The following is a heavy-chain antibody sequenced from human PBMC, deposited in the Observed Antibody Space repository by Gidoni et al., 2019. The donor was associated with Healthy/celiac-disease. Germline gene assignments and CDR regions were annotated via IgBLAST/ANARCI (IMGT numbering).Heavy chain of an antibody. Sequence: EVQVVESGGGSVKPGRSLRLSCAASGFTFSNAWMSLVRQAPGKGLEWVGRIKSKTDGGTTDYAAPVKGRFTISRDDSKNTLYLQMNSLKTEDTALYYCTISLYSDYEGFDYWGQGTLVTVSS. J-gene: IGHJ4*02. CDR3: TISLYSDYEGFDY. CDR2: IKSKTDGGTT. V-gene: IGHV3-15*01. CDR1: GFTFSNAW. D-gene: IGHD5-12*01.